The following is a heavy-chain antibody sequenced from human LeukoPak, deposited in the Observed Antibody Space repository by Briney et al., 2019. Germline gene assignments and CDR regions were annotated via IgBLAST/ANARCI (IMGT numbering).Heavy chain of an antibody. D-gene: IGHD1-26*01. J-gene: IGHJ5*02. CDR2: FDPEDGET. CDR1: GYTLTELS. V-gene: IGHV1-24*01. CDR3: ATGEISGSYSPWFDP. Sequence: ASVKVPCKVSGYTLTELSMHWVRQAPGKGLEWMGGFDPEDGETIYAQKFQGRVTMTEDTSTDTAYMELSSLRSEDTAVYYCATGEISGSYSPWFDPWGQGTLVTVSS.